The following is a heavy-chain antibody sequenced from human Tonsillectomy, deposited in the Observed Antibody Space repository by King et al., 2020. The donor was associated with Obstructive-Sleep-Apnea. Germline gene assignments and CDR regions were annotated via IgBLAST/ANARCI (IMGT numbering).Heavy chain of an antibody. D-gene: IGHD1-26*01. CDR1: GGSISSYY. CDR3: ARGALTLRGSLDY. J-gene: IGHJ4*02. Sequence: QLQESGPGLVKPSETLSLSCSVSGGSISSYYWSWIRQPPGKGLEWIGYIYYTGSTNYNPSLKGRVTISVDTSKNQFSLKLSSVTAADTAVYYYARGALTLRGSLDYWGQGTLVTVSS. CDR2: IYYTGST. V-gene: IGHV4-59*01.